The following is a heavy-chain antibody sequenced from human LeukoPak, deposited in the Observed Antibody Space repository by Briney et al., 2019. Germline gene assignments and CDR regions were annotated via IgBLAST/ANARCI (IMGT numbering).Heavy chain of an antibody. CDR1: GFSFSSFA. D-gene: IGHD5-24*01. Sequence: GGSLRLSCAASGFSFSSFALHWVGQAPGKGLEGVAATSPAGNEIYYADSVKGRFTLSRDHSNNTLYLQMNSLRPEDTAVYYCARVEMPIIAVFDYWGQGTLVTVSS. J-gene: IGHJ4*02. CDR2: TSPAGNEI. CDR3: ARVEMPIIAVFDY. V-gene: IGHV3-30*01.